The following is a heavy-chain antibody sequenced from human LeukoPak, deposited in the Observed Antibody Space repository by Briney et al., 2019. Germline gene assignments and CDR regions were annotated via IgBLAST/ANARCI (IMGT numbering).Heavy chain of an antibody. Sequence: GGSLRLSCAASGFTLSNYAMSWVRQAPGKGLGWVSAISGDGVSTYFADSVRGRFAISTDNSKDTLYLQMNSLRAEDTALYYCAKDAYSSGWFHLDYWGQGTLVTVSS. CDR3: AKDAYSSGWFHLDY. V-gene: IGHV3-23*01. J-gene: IGHJ4*02. D-gene: IGHD6-19*01. CDR1: GFTLSNYA. CDR2: ISGDGVST.